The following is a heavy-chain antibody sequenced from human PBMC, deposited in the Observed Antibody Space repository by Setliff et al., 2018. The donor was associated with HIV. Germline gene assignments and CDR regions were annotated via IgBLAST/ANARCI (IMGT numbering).Heavy chain of an antibody. D-gene: IGHD3-10*01. CDR1: GGTFSSYA. Sequence: ASVKVSCKASGGTFSSYAISWVRQAPGQGLEWMGGIIPILGIANYAQKFQGRVTLTRDTSTSTVYMELSRLRSEDTAVYYCARDGWELDRGRADYFDYWGQGALVTVS. CDR3: ARDGWELDRGRADYFDY. J-gene: IGHJ4*02. CDR2: IIPILGIA. V-gene: IGHV1-69*10.